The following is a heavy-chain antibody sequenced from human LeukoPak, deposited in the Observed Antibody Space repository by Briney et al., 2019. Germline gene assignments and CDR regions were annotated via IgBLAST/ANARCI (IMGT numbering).Heavy chain of an antibody. J-gene: IGHJ5*02. CDR2: ISERGST. Sequence: SETLSLTCAVQGGSFSDYDWTWIRQSPGTGLEWMGEISERGSTNSNPSLGSRITISLDTSKNQFSLQVRSVVAADTAVYYCARTVYSNNWAPASWFHPWGQGTLVTVSS. D-gene: IGHD4-11*01. V-gene: IGHV4-34*01. CDR3: ARTVYSNNWAPASWFHP. CDR1: GGSFSDYD.